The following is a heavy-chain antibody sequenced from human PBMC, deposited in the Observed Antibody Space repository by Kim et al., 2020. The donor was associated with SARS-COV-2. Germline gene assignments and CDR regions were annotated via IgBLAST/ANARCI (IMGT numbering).Heavy chain of an antibody. J-gene: IGHJ4*02. Sequence: LKRRVTISVDTSKNQFSLKLSSVTAADTAVYYCATNRPGIAAARGAYFDYWGQGTLVTVSS. D-gene: IGHD6-13*01. CDR3: ATNRPGIAAARGAYFDY. V-gene: IGHV4-59*01.